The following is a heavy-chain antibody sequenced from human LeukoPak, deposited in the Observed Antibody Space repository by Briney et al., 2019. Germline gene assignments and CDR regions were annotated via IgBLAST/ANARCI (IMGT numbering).Heavy chain of an antibody. CDR2: IRHDGSHH. CDR1: GFGFSSYA. CDR3: AKVRLLGALDDAFDV. D-gene: IGHD3-16*01. J-gene: IGHJ3*01. Sequence: PGGSLRLSCAASGFGFSSYAMHWVRLAPGKGLEWVAFIRHDGSHHYHGDSVKGRFTISRDNCKNTLFLEMTGLRPEDTAVYYCAKVRLLGALDDAFDVWGQGTMVTV. V-gene: IGHV3-30*02.